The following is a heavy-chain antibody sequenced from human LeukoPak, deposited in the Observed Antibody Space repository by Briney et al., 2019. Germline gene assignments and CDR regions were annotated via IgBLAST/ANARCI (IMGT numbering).Heavy chain of an antibody. CDR3: VRHNHMDV. Sequence: ASVKVSCKASGYTFTTYSMHWVRQAPGQGLEWMAIINLSGGSTDYTQKFQGRVTMARDTSTSTVYMELSSLRSEDTAVYYCVRHNHMDVWGQGTTVTVSS. CDR2: INLSGGST. J-gene: IGHJ6*02. V-gene: IGHV1-46*01. CDR1: GYTFTTYS.